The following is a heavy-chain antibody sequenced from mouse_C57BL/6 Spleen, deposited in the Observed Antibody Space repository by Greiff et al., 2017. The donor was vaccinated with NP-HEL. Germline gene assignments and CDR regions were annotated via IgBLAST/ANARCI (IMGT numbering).Heavy chain of an antibody. J-gene: IGHJ2*01. CDR1: GYSFTSYY. Sequence: VQLQQSGPELVKPGASVKISCKASGYSFTSYYIHWVKQRPGQGLEWIGWIYPGSGNTKYNEKFKGKATLTADTSSSTAYMQLSSLTSEDSAVYYCARPSRGSLDYWGQGTTLTVSS. CDR2: IYPGSGNT. CDR3: ARPSRGSLDY. V-gene: IGHV1-66*01. D-gene: IGHD1-1*01.